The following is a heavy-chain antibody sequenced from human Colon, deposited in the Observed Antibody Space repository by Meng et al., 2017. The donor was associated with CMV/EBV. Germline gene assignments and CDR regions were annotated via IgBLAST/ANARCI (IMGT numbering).Heavy chain of an antibody. CDR1: GNTLSTYV. V-gene: IGHV1-18*01. Sequence: QLVQSKTEVKKPGDSGKVSCKASGNTLSTYVISWVRQAPGQGLEWMGWISANNGNTNYGKKFQGRVTMTTDTSTNTAYMELRSLRSDDTAVYYCATGGSPFFNPWGQGTRVTGAS. CDR3: ATGGSPFFNP. J-gene: IGHJ5*02. CDR2: ISANNGNT. D-gene: IGHD3-10*01.